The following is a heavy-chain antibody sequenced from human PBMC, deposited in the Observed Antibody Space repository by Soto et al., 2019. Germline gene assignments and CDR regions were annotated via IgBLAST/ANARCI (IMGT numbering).Heavy chain of an antibody. Sequence: SETLSLTCTVSGGSVSSGSYYWSWIRQPPGKGLEWIGYIYYSGSTNYNPSLKSRVTISVDTSKNQFSLKLSSVTAADTAVYYCARLSIAALYFDYWGQGTLVTISP. V-gene: IGHV4-61*01. CDR2: IYYSGST. CDR3: ARLSIAALYFDY. J-gene: IGHJ4*02. D-gene: IGHD6-6*01. CDR1: GGSVSSGSYY.